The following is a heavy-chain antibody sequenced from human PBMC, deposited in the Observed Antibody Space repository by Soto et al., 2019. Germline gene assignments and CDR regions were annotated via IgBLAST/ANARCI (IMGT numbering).Heavy chain of an antibody. V-gene: IGHV4-59*13. D-gene: IGHD2-8*01. CDR1: EGYIREYY. CDR2: AYYSGDT. Sequence: PSVTKSLRSSVSEGYIREYYWSWIRPHQGKGLEWIGYAYYSGDTGYNPSLQSRVTMAVDTSKNQVSLKLTSVTAADTAVYYCARDRSTYGGGGTGEVKENWFDPWGQGAQVTVSS. J-gene: IGHJ5*02. CDR3: ARDRSTYGGGGTGEVKENWFDP.